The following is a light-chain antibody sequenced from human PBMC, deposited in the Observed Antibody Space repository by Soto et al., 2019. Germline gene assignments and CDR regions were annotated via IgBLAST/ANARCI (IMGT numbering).Light chain of an antibody. J-gene: IGLJ3*02. Sequence: ELTQPPSVSVAPGQTARITCGGDNIGSKSVHWYQQLPGTAPQLLIHSDTQRPSGVPDRFSGSKSGTSASLAISGLQSEDEANYFCSAWEDSLNGPVFGGGTKLTVL. CDR3: SAWEDSLNGPV. CDR2: SDT. V-gene: IGLV1-44*01. CDR1: NIGSKS.